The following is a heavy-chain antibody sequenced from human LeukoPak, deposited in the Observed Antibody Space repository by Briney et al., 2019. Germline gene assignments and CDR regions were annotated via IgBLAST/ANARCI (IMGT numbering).Heavy chain of an antibody. D-gene: IGHD4-17*01. CDR1: GYSFAAFW. CDR3: ARHNYGLNSAGFDI. J-gene: IGHJ3*02. Sequence: GESLRISCQASGYSFAAFWIDWVRQVPGKGLEWMGIIYPGDSDTSYSPSFQGQVTISADKSINTAYLQWSSLKASDTAIYYCARHNYGLNSAGFDIWGQGTMVSVSS. CDR2: IYPGDSDT. V-gene: IGHV5-51*01.